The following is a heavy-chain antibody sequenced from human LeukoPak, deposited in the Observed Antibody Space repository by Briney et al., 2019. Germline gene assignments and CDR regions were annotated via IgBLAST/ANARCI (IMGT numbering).Heavy chain of an antibody. J-gene: IGHJ5*02. Sequence: ASVKVSCKASGYTFNGYYMHCVRQAPGQGLEWMGWINPNSGGTNYAQKFQGRVTMTRDTSISTAYMELSRLRSDDTAVYYCARGPVAGTRRWFDPWGQGTLVTVSS. D-gene: IGHD6-19*01. CDR1: GYTFNGYY. V-gene: IGHV1-2*02. CDR3: ARGPVAGTRRWFDP. CDR2: INPNSGGT.